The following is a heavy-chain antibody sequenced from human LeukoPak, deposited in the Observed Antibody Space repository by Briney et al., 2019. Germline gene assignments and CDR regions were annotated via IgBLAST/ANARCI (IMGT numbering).Heavy chain of an antibody. Sequence: PAAPVQVYCKASGYTFTSYGIGWVRQAPGQGLEWMGWISPYNGNTNYAPKLQGRLTMTTDTSTSTAYMELSSLRSDDTAVYYCARDRQCGYWGQGTLVTVSS. D-gene: IGHD2-21*01. CDR2: ISPYNGNT. CDR1: GYTFTSYG. V-gene: IGHV1-18*01. J-gene: IGHJ4*02. CDR3: ARDRQCGY.